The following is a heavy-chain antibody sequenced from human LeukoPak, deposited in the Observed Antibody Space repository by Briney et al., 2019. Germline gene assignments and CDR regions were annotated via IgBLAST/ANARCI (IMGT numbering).Heavy chain of an antibody. D-gene: IGHD6-19*01. CDR3: AKDDSGWYLY. CDR2: ISYDGSNK. V-gene: IGHV3-30*18. Sequence: GRSLRLSCAASGFTFSSYGMHWVRQARGKGLKWVAVISYDGSNKYYADSVKGRFTISRDNSKNTLYLQMNSLRAEDTAVYYCAKDDSGWYLYWGQGTLVTVSS. J-gene: IGHJ4*02. CDR1: GFTFSSYG.